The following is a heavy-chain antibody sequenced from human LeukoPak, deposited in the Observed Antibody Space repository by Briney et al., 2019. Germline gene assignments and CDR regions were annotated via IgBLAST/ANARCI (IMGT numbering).Heavy chain of an antibody. V-gene: IGHV1-2*04. J-gene: IGHJ4*02. CDR3: ARDRGSGWSVDY. Sequence: ASVKVSCKASGYTFTGYYMHWVRQAPGQGLEWMGWINPNSGGTNYAQKFQGWVTMTRDTSISTAYMELGRLRSDDTAVYYCARDRGSGWSVDYWGQGTLVTVSS. D-gene: IGHD6-19*01. CDR2: INPNSGGT. CDR1: GYTFTGYY.